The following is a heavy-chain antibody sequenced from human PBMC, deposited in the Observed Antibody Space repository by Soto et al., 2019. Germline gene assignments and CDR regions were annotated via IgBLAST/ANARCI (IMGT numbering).Heavy chain of an antibody. Sequence: HPGGSLRLSCVASGFTFSNYNMNWVRQAPGKGLEWVSIIYSGGSTYYADSVQGRFTISRDNSKNTLFLQMSSLRAEDTAVYYCAREGGGVYCSGGSCYGRYFDFWGQGTRVTVSS. V-gene: IGHV3-53*01. D-gene: IGHD2-15*01. CDR1: GFTFSNYN. CDR2: IYSGGST. CDR3: AREGGGVYCSGGSCYGRYFDF. J-gene: IGHJ4*02.